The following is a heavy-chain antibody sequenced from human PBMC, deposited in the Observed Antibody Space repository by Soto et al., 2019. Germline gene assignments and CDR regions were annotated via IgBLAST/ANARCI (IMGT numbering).Heavy chain of an antibody. CDR1: GGSISSSSYY. J-gene: IGHJ4*02. Sequence: PSETLSLTCTVSGGSISSSSYYWGWIRQPPGKGLEWIGSIYYSGSTYYNPSLKSRVTISVDTSKNQFSLKLSSVTAADTAVYYCARLRDCRSRWSPPYFVYWGQGTLITVSS. D-gene: IGHD6-6*01. CDR2: IYYSGST. V-gene: IGHV4-39*07. CDR3: ARLRDCRSRWSPPYFVY.